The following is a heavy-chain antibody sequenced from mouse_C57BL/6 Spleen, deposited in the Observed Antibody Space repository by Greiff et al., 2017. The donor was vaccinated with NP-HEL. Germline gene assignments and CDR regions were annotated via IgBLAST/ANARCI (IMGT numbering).Heavy chain of an antibody. CDR2: IYPGNSDT. CDR3: TRDDSPINYYGYGDWYFDV. D-gene: IGHD2-2*01. V-gene: IGHV1-5*01. Sequence: EVQLQQSGTVLARPGASVKMSCKTSGYTFTSYWMHWVKQRPGQGLEWIGAIYPGNSDTSYNQKFKGKAKLTAVTSASTAYMELSSLTNEDSAVYYCTRDDSPINYYGYGDWYFDVWGTGTTVTVAS. J-gene: IGHJ1*03. CDR1: GYTFTSYW.